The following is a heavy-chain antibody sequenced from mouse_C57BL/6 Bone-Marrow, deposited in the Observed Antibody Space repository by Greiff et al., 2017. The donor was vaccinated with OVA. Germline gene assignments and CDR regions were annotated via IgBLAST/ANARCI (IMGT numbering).Heavy chain of an antibody. CDR2: ISSGGDYI. V-gene: IGHV5-9-1*02. J-gene: IGHJ2*01. CDR1: GFTFSSYA. CDR3: TRDYSNSYYFDY. Sequence: EVHLVESGEGLVKPGGSLKLSCAASGFTFSSYAMSWVRQTPEKRLEWVAYISSGGDYIYYADTVKGRFTISRDNARNTLYLQMSSLKSEDTAMYYCTRDYSNSYYFDYWGQGTTLTVSS. D-gene: IGHD2-5*01.